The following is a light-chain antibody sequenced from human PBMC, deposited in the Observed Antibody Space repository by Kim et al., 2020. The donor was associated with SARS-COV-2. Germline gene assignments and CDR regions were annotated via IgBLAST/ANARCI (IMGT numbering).Light chain of an antibody. CDR2: QDS. CDR3: QAWDSSIV. CDR1: KLGDKY. Sequence: SYELTQPPSVSVSPGQTASITCSGDKLGDKYARWYQQKPGQSPVLVIYQDSKRPSGIPERFSGSNSGNTATLTISGTQAMDEADYYCQAWDSSIVFGGGT. V-gene: IGLV3-1*01. J-gene: IGLJ2*01.